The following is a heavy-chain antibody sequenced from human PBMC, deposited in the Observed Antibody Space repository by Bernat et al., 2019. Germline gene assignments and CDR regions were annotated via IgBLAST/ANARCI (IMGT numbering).Heavy chain of an antibody. CDR1: GLTLSNAW. V-gene: IGHV3-15*01. CDR2: IKSKSDGGTT. J-gene: IGHJ4*02. Sequence: EVQLVESGGGLVKPGGSLRLSCAASGLTLSNAWMSWVRQAPGKGLEWVGRIKSKSDGGTTEYAAPVKGRFSISRDDSKNTLYLQMDSLKTEDTAVYYCTRTESGKFDYWGQGTLVTVSS. CDR3: TRTESGKFDY. D-gene: IGHD3-10*01.